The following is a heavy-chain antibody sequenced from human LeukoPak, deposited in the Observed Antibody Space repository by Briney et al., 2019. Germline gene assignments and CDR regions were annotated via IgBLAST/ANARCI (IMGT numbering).Heavy chain of an antibody. J-gene: IGHJ4*02. CDR3: ARDNYSGSRYFDH. CDR2: IKQDGSEK. Sequence: GGSLRLSCAASGFTFSSYWMSWVRQAPGKGLEWVANIKQDGSEKYYVDSVKGRFTVSRDNAKNSLYLQMNSLRAEDTAIYYCARDNYSGSRYFDHWGQGTLVTVSS. V-gene: IGHV3-7*01. D-gene: IGHD1-26*01. CDR1: GFTFSSYW.